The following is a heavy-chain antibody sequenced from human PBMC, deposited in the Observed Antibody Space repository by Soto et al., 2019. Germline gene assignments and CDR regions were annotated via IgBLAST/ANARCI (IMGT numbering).Heavy chain of an antibody. CDR3: ARSFTKSRRGGVAFDY. J-gene: IGHJ4*02. D-gene: IGHD3-3*01. CDR2: IVPIDGST. Sequence: QVQLVQSGAEVKKPGSSVKVSCTTSGGTISSFGMNWVRQAPGQGLEWMGGIVPIDGSTKYAEKFHGSVTITADASTSTVYMDLSSLRSEDTAVYYCARSFTKSRRGGVAFDYWGQGTLLTVSP. CDR1: GGTISSFG. V-gene: IGHV1-69*01.